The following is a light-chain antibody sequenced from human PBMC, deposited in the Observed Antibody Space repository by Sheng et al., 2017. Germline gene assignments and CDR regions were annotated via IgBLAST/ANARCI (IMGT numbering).Light chain of an antibody. CDR2: LSS. J-gene: IGKJ4*01. V-gene: IGKV2-28*01. Sequence: DIVVTQSPLSLSVTPGEPASISCRSSQSLLETNGFNYLDWYLQKPGQSPQLLIYLSSIRASGVPDRFSGSGSGTDFTLKISRVEADDVGFYFCMQGVQMPHTFGGGTQVEI. CDR3: MQGVQMPHT. CDR1: QSLLETNGFNY.